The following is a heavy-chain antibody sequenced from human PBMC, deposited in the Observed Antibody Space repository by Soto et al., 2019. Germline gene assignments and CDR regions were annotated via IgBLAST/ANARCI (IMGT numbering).Heavy chain of an antibody. V-gene: IGHV1-8*01. D-gene: IGHD5-12*01. J-gene: IGHJ6*03. CDR2: MNPNSGNT. Sequence: ASVKVSCKASGYTFTSYDINWVRQATGQGLEWMGWMNPNSGNTGYAQKFQGRVTMTRNTSISTAYMELSSLRSEDTAVYYCARLSSSWATSYYYYMVVWGKGTTVTVSS. CDR3: ARLSSSWATSYYYYMVV. CDR1: GYTFTSYD.